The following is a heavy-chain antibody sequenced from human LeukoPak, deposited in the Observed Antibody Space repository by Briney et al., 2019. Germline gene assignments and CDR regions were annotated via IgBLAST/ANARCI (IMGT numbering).Heavy chain of an antibody. CDR1: GGSFSGYY. CDR3: ARQAAVPGEEKFDY. CDR2: INHSGST. J-gene: IGHJ4*02. D-gene: IGHD6-19*01. Sequence: SETLSLTCGVYGGSFSGYYWSWIRQLPGKGLEWFGEINHSGSTNYNPSLKSRVTISVDTSKNQFSLKLNSVTAADTAVYYCARQAAVPGEEKFDYWGQGTLVTVSS. V-gene: IGHV4-34*01.